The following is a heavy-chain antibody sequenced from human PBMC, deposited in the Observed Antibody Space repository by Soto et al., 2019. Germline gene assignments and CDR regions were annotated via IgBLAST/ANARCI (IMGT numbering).Heavy chain of an antibody. CDR2: ISYDGSNT. D-gene: IGHD2-15*01. CDR1: GVSFNSYD. V-gene: IGHV3-30*03. CDR3: ARISRHCSGGAGHA. Sequence: PGGSLRLSCAASGVSFNSYDMHWVRQAPGKGPEWVAIISYDGSNTYYSDSVRGRFTISRDNSKDTLYLQMHSLRSEDTAIYYCARISRHCSGGAGHAGGRGTQVTVSS. J-gene: IGHJ4*02.